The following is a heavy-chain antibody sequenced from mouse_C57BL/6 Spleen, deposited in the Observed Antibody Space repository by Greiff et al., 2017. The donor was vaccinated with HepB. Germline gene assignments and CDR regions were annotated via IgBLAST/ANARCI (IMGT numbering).Heavy chain of an antibody. J-gene: IGHJ2*01. CDR2: ISYDGSN. Sequence: EVQLQESGPGLVKPSQSLSLTCSVTGYSITSGYYWNWIRQFPGNKLEWMGYISYDGSNNYNPSLKNRISITRDTSKNQFFLKLNSVTTEDTATYYCARDEGYGYDDYWGQGTTLTVSS. V-gene: IGHV3-6*01. CDR1: GYSITSGYY. CDR3: ARDEGYGYDDY. D-gene: IGHD2-2*01.